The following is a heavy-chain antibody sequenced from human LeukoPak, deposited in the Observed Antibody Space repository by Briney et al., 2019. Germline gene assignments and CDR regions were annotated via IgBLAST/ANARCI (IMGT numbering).Heavy chain of an antibody. J-gene: IGHJ4*02. CDR2: ISYDGSNK. CDR3: ARDFTYYDFWSGPFDY. V-gene: IGHV3-30-3*01. CDR1: GFTFSSYA. Sequence: GGSLRLSCAASGFTFSSYAMHWVRQAPGKGLEWVAVISYDGSNKYYADSVKGRFTISRDNAKNSLYLQMNSLRAEDTAVYYCARDFTYYDFWSGPFDYWGQGTLVTVSS. D-gene: IGHD3-3*01.